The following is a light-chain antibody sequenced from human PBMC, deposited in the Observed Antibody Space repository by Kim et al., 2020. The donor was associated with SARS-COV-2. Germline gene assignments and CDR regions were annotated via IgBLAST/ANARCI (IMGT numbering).Light chain of an antibody. CDR3: NSRDSSGNHVV. Sequence: ALGQTVRITVQGDSLRSYYASWYQQKPGQAPVLVIYGKNNRPSGIPDRFSGSSSGNTASLTITGAQAEDEADYYCNSRDSSGNHVVFGGGTQLTVL. J-gene: IGLJ2*01. CDR2: GKN. V-gene: IGLV3-19*01. CDR1: SLRSYY.